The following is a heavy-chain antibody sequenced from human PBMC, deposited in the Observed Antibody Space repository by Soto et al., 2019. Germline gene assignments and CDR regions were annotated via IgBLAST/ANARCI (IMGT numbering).Heavy chain of an antibody. V-gene: IGHV3-23*01. D-gene: IGHD2-21*02. CDR3: ASLGVGDWANYYYYYGMDV. Sequence: EVQLLESGGGFVQPGGSLRLSCAATGFTFSVYAMTWVRQAPGKGLEWVSAVTANGGSTYSADSEKGRFTISRDNSKNTLFLQMHSLRAEDTAVYYCASLGVGDWANYYYYYGMDVWGQGTTVTVSS. CDR1: GFTFSVYA. CDR2: VTANGGST. J-gene: IGHJ6*02.